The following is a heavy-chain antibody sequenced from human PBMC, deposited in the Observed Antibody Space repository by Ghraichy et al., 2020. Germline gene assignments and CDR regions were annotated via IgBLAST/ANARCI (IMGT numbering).Heavy chain of an antibody. CDR1: GFTFRVYA. J-gene: IGHJ4*02. D-gene: IGHD1-26*01. CDR3: AKGGVGATRRDFDY. Sequence: GGSLRLSCAASGFTFRVYAMSWVRQAPGKGLEWVSSIDSGGATTHYADSVRGRFTISRDNSKNTLYLQLNSLRAEDTAVYYCAKGGVGATRRDFDYWGQGTLVTVSS. CDR2: IDSGGATT. V-gene: IGHV3-23*01.